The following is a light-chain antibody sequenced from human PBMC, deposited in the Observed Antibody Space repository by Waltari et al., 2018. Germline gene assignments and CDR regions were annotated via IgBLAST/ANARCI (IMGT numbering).Light chain of an antibody. CDR1: QSISSN. J-gene: IGKJ2*01. Sequence: EIVMTQSPATLSVSPGERATLSCRASQSISSNLVWYQHKPGQAPRVLIYGASTRDTGIPARFSGSGSGTEFTLTITSLQSEDFAVYYCLQYKNWPPLYTFGQGTKLEI. CDR2: GAS. V-gene: IGKV3-15*01. CDR3: LQYKNWPPLYT.